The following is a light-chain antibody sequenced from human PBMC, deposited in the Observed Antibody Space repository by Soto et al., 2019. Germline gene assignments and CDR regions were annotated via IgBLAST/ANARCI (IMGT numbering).Light chain of an antibody. CDR3: QQYNSFSQKT. V-gene: IGKV1-5*03. CDR1: QSISGW. Sequence: DIQMTQSPSTLSASVGDRVTITCRASQSISGWLAWYQQKPGKVPKVRIYQASTLASGVPSRFSGSGSGTEFTLTIGNLQPDDLATYYCQQYNSFSQKTFGQGTKVEIK. CDR2: QAS. J-gene: IGKJ1*01.